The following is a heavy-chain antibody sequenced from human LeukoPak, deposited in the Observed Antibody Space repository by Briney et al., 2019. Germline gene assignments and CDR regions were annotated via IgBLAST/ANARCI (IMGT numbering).Heavy chain of an antibody. D-gene: IGHD3-22*01. Sequence: PGRSLRLSCAASGFIFDDYVMSWVRHPPGKGLEWVSGINWNGGSTGYADSVKGRFTISRDNAKNSLYLQMNSLRAEDTALYYCAKDGRGSGYFPDYWGQGTLVTVSS. CDR1: GFIFDDYV. V-gene: IGHV3-20*04. J-gene: IGHJ4*02. CDR3: AKDGRGSGYFPDY. CDR2: INWNGGST.